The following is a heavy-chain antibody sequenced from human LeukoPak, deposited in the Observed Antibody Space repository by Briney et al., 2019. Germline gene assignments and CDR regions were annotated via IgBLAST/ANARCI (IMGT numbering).Heavy chain of an antibody. V-gene: IGHV1-69*06. CDR1: GGTFSSYA. CDR3: AREVDITGFDY. Sequence: ASVKVSCKASGGTFSSYAISWVRQAPGQGLEWMGGIIPIFGTANYAQKFQGRVTITADKSTSTAYMELSSLRSEDTAVYYCAREVDITGFDYWGQGTLVTVSS. D-gene: IGHD1-14*01. J-gene: IGHJ4*02. CDR2: IIPIFGTA.